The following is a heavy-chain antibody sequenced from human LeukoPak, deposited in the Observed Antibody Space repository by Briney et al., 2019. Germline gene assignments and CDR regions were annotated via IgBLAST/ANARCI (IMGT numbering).Heavy chain of an antibody. CDR2: IYYSGST. D-gene: IGHD6-6*01. CDR1: GGSISSSSYY. CDR3: ARHGAARPSDY. J-gene: IGHJ4*02. Sequence: SETLSLTCTVSGGSISSSSYYWGWIRQPPGKGLEWFGSIYYSGSTYYNPSLKSRVTMSVDTSKNQFSLRLSSVTAADTAVYYCARHGAARPSDYWGRGTLVTVSS. V-gene: IGHV4-39*01.